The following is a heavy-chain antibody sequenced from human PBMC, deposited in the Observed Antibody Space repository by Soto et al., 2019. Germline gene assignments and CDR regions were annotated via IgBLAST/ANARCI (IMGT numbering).Heavy chain of an antibody. V-gene: IGHV3-23*01. CDR2: ISGGGGST. J-gene: IGHJ4*02. CDR1: GFSFAGYA. Sequence: GGSLRLSCAASGFSFAGYALTWVRLAPGKGPEWVASISGGGGSTYYADSVKGRFSISRDNSNRMVYLQMGSLTAGDTAVYYCAKTETFNGYYNAFDYWGQGTRVTVSS. CDR3: AKTETFNGYYNAFDY. D-gene: IGHD3-9*01.